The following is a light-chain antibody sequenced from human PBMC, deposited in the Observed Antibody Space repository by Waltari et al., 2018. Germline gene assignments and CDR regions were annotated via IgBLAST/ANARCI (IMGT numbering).Light chain of an antibody. V-gene: IGLV2-23*02. CDR2: EVS. CDR1: SSAVGRYNL. CDR3: CSYAGSSTVV. Sequence: QSALTQPASVSGSPGQSITISCTGTSSAVGRYNLVSWYQQPPGKAPKLMIYEVSKRPSGVSNRFSGSKSGNTASLTISGLQAEDEADYYCCSYAGSSTVVFGGGTKLTVL. J-gene: IGLJ2*01.